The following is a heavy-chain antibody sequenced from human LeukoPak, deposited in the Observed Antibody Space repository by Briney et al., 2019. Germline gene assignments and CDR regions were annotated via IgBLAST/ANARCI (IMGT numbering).Heavy chain of an antibody. CDR2: IYYSGST. J-gene: IGHJ2*01. D-gene: IGHD2-8*01. Sequence: PSQTLSLTCTVSGGSISSGDYYWSWIRQPPGKGLEWIGYIYYSGSTYYNPSLKSRVTISVDTSRIQFSLKLSSVTAADTAVYYCARWADIVLMVYAIGWYFDLWGRGTLVTVSS. CDR3: ARWADIVLMVYAIGWYFDL. CDR1: GGSISSGDYY. V-gene: IGHV4-30-4*08.